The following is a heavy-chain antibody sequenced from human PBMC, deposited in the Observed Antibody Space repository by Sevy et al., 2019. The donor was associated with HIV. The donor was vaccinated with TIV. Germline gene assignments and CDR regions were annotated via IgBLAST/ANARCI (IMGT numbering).Heavy chain of an antibody. J-gene: IGHJ4*02. CDR1: GFTFSSYA. D-gene: IGHD6-19*01. CDR2: ISGSGGST. Sequence: GGYLRLSCAASGFTFSSYAMSWVRQAPGKGLEWVSAISGSGGSTYYADSVKGRFTISRDNSKNTLYLQMNSLRAEDTAVYYCAKDKSSGWYYFDYWGQGTLVTVSS. CDR3: AKDKSSGWYYFDY. V-gene: IGHV3-23*01.